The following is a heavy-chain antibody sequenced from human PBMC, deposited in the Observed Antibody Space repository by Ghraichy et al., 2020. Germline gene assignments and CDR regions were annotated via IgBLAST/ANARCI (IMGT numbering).Heavy chain of an antibody. CDR3: ARSPYGSDSNFDY. Sequence: SETLSLTCTVSGGSISSYYWSWIRQPPGKGLEWIGYVYYSESTNYNPSLKSRVTISVDTSRKQFSLNLSSVTAADTAVYYCARSPYGSDSNFDYWGQGTLVTVSS. D-gene: IGHD3-10*01. CDR2: VYYSEST. V-gene: IGHV4-59*12. CDR1: GGSISSYY. J-gene: IGHJ4*02.